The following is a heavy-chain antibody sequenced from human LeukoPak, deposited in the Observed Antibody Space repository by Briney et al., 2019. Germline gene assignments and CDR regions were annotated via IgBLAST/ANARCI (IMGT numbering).Heavy chain of an antibody. D-gene: IGHD4-17*01. Sequence: ASVKVSCKASGYTFTSYAMHWVRQAPGQRLEWMGWINAGNGNTKYSQKFQGRVTITRDTSASTAYMELSSLRSEDTAVYYCASNLFYGDHIPLFDYWGQGTLVIVSS. CDR2: INAGNGNT. CDR1: GYTFTSYA. CDR3: ASNLFYGDHIPLFDY. J-gene: IGHJ4*02. V-gene: IGHV1-3*01.